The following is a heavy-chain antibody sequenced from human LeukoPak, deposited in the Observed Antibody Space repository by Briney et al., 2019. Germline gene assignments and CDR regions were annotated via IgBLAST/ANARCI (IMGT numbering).Heavy chain of an antibody. CDR1: GFTFSSYG. V-gene: IGHV3-30*02. CDR3: AFNGYSSGWKGDY. Sequence: GGSLRLSCAASGFTFSSYGMYWVRQAPGKGLEWVAFIRFDGSNKYYADSVKGRFTISRDNSKNTLYLQMNSLRAEDTAVYYCAFNGYSSGWKGDYWGQGTLVTVSS. CDR2: IRFDGSNK. D-gene: IGHD6-19*01. J-gene: IGHJ4*02.